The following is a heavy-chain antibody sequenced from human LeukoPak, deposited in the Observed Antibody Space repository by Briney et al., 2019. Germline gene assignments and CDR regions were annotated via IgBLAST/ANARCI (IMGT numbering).Heavy chain of an antibody. D-gene: IGHD3-16*02. CDR3: ARARVWGSYRYTEGHFDY. Sequence: SETLSLTCTVSGGSISSYYWSWIRQPPGKGLEWIGYIYYSGSTNYNPSLKSRVTISVDTSKNQFSLKLSSVTAADTAVYYCARARVWGSYRYTEGHFDYWGQGTLVTVSS. CDR2: IYYSGST. CDR1: GGSISSYY. V-gene: IGHV4-59*08. J-gene: IGHJ4*02.